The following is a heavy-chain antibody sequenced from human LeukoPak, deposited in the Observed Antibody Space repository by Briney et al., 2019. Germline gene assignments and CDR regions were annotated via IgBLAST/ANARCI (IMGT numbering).Heavy chain of an antibody. CDR2: MDPNSGNT. V-gene: IGHV1-8*01. Sequence: ASVKVSCKASGYTFTSYDLNWVRQATGQGLEWIGWMDPNSGNTGYAQKFQGRVTLTRSTSISTAYMELRSLTSEDTAVYYCARDYGGNSGWFDPWGQGTLVTVSS. CDR3: ARDYGGNSGWFDP. CDR1: GYTFTSYD. D-gene: IGHD4-23*01. J-gene: IGHJ5*02.